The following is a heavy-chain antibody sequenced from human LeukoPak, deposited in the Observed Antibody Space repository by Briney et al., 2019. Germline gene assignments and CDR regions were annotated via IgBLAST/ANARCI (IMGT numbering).Heavy chain of an antibody. D-gene: IGHD3-22*01. CDR2: XXXNSGGT. CDR1: GXTFTXXX. CDR3: ARDRSRAYYYDSSGXXXNFDY. Sequence: VSCXAXGXTFTXXXXXWVXXXXXXXXXXMXXXXXNSGGTNYAQKFQGRVTMTRDTSISTAYMEVSRLRSDDTAVYYCARDRSRAYYYDSSGXXXNFDYWGQXTLVTXX. J-gene: IGHJ4*02. V-gene: IGHV1-2*02.